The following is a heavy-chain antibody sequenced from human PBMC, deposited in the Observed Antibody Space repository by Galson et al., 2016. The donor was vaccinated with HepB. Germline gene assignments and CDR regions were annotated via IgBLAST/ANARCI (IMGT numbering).Heavy chain of an antibody. CDR1: GASISSGGYY. D-gene: IGHD6-13*01. V-gene: IGHV4-31*03. Sequence: TLSLTCSVSGASISSGGYYWSWIRQHPGKGLEWIGYIYYSGSTYHNPSLKSRVTISVDTSKNQFSLKLSSVTAADTAVYYCASSGYSSSWYFSGFDPWGQGTLVTVSS. CDR2: IYYSGST. CDR3: ASSGYSSSWYFSGFDP. J-gene: IGHJ5*02.